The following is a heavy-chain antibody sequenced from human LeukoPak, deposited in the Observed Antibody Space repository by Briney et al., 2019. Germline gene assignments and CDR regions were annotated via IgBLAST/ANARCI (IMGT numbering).Heavy chain of an antibody. CDR2: INTGGAVT. J-gene: IGHJ4*02. CDR3: ATKQWLAPPPDS. Sequence: PGGSLRLSCAASGFTISKYWMLWVRQDPGRGLESVSRINTGGAVTTYADSVKGRFTVSRDNADNTMFLQMNSVRDEDTAAYYCATKQWLAPPPDSWGQGTPVTVSS. D-gene: IGHD6-19*01. CDR1: GFTISKYW. V-gene: IGHV3-74*01.